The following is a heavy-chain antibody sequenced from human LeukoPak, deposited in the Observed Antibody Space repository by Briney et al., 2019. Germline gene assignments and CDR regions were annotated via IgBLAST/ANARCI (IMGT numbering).Heavy chain of an antibody. CDR1: GGSMSNYY. CDR3: VRRRRIGAAGGDGMDV. CDR2: TYNSGRT. V-gene: IGHV4-4*09. J-gene: IGHJ6*02. Sequence: PSETLSLTCTVSGGSMSNYYWTWIRQPPGQGLEWIGYTYNSGRTNYNPSLKSRVTISADTSKNQFSLKLDSVTAADTANYYCVRRRRIGAAGGDGMDVWGQGTTVTVSS. D-gene: IGHD6-13*01.